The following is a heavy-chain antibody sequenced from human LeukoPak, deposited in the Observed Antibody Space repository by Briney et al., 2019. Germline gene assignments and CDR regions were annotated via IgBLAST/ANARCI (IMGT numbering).Heavy chain of an antibody. V-gene: IGHV3-21*01. CDR2: ISGSSSYI. J-gene: IGHJ4*02. Sequence: PGGSLRLSCAASGFTFSSHTMTWVRQTPGKGLEWVSSISGSSSYIFYADSVKGRFTISRDNAKNSLYLRMNSLRAEDTAVYYCARYYYDSSPLIAYWGQGTQVTVSS. CDR3: ARYYYDSSPLIAY. D-gene: IGHD3-22*01. CDR1: GFTFSSHT.